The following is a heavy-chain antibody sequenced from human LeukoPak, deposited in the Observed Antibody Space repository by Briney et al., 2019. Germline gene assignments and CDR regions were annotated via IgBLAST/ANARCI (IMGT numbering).Heavy chain of an antibody. CDR1: GFTFSSYW. D-gene: IGHD3-10*01. Sequence: GGSLRLSCVASGFTFSSYWMSWVRQAPGKGLEWVANIKEDGSQKYYVDSVKGRFTVSRDNAKNSLYLQMNSLRVDDTAVYYCANYYNSGPQGDYWGQGTLVTVSS. CDR2: IKEDGSQK. V-gene: IGHV3-7*01. CDR3: ANYYNSGPQGDY. J-gene: IGHJ4*02.